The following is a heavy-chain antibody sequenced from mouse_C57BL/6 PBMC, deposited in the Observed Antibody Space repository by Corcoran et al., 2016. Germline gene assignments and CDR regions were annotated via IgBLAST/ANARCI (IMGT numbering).Heavy chain of an antibody. D-gene: IGHD2-2*01. V-gene: IGHV9-3*01. J-gene: IGHJ4*01. CDR2: INTYSGVP. Sequence: QIQLVQSGPELKKPGETVKISCKASGYTFTTYGMSWVKQAPGKGLKWMGWINTYSGVPTYADDFKGRFAFSLETSASTAYLQINNLKNEDTATYVCATGGLYYYAMDYWGQGTSVTVSS. CDR3: ATGGLYYYAMDY. CDR1: GYTFTTYG.